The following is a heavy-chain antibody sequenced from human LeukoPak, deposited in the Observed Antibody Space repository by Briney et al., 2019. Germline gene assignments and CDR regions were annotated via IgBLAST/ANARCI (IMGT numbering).Heavy chain of an antibody. CDR3: ARVVRDFGDYYYYMDV. D-gene: IGHD3-16*01. CDR1: GGSISSGSYY. V-gene: IGHV4-61*02. J-gene: IGHJ6*03. Sequence: SETLSLTCTVSGGSISSGSYYWSWIRQPAGKGLEWIGRIYTSGSTNYNPSLKSRVTISVDTSKNQFSLKLSSVTAADTAVYYCARVVRDFGDYYYYMDVWGTGTTVTVSS. CDR2: IYTSGST.